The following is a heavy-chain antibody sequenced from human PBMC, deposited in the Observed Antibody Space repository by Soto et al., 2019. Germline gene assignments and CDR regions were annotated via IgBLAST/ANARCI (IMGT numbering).Heavy chain of an antibody. CDR3: ARHQRLTYYDFWSGYPPGPYSDY. D-gene: IGHD3-3*01. CDR2: IYYSGST. V-gene: IGHV4-39*01. Sequence: GWIRQPPGKGLEWIGSIYYSGSTYYNPSLKSRVTISVDTSKNQFSLKLSSVTAADTAVYYCARHQRLTYYDFWSGYPPGPYSDYWGQGTLVTVSS. J-gene: IGHJ4*02.